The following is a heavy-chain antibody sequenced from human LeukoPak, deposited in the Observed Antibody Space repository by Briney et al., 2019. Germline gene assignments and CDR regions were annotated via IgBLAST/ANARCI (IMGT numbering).Heavy chain of an antibody. D-gene: IGHD6-13*01. J-gene: IGHJ4*02. Sequence: SETLSLTCTVSGGSISTYYWSWIRQPPGEGLERIGYIYNSGSTNYNPSLKSRVTISVDTSKNQFSLKLSSVTAADTAVYYCARGLAAVDDYFDYWGQGTLVTVSS. CDR3: ARGLAAVDDYFDY. CDR2: IYNSGST. CDR1: GGSISTYY. V-gene: IGHV4-59*01.